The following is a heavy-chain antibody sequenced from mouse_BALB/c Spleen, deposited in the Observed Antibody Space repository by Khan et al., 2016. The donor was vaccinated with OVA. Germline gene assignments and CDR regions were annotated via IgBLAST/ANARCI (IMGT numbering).Heavy chain of an antibody. D-gene: IGHD1-1*01. V-gene: IGHV1S56*01. J-gene: IGHJ4*01. Sequence: QVQLQQSGPELVKPGTLVKISCQASGYTFTSYDINWVKQRPGQGLEWIGWIYPGDGRTKYNENFKGRATLTSDKSSSTAYMQLSSLTTDKSAVYVCARGGVRGVGLDYWGQGTSVTVSS. CDR2: IYPGDGRT. CDR1: GYTFTSYD. CDR3: ARGGVRGVGLDY.